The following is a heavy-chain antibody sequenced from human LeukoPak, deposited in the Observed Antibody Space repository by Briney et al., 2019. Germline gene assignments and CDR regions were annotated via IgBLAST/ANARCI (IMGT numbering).Heavy chain of an antibody. Sequence: SETLSLTCAVYGGSFSGYYWSWIRQPPGKGLEWIGEINHSGSTNYNPSLKSRVTVSVDTSKDQFSLKLNSVTAADTAIYYCARGRVAATSVTSYWGQGTLVTVSS. J-gene: IGHJ4*02. CDR3: ARGRVAATSVTSY. CDR1: GGSFSGYY. D-gene: IGHD2-15*01. CDR2: INHSGST. V-gene: IGHV4-34*01.